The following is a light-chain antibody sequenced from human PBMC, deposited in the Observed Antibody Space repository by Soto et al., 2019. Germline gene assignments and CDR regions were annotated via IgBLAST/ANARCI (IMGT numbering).Light chain of an antibody. V-gene: IGKV3-20*01. CDR1: QSVSSSY. Sequence: ALTHPPCGVSFSTSERATLSCRASQSVSSSYLAWYQQKPGQAPRLLIYGASSRATGIPDRFSGSGSGTDFILTISSLEPDDFAVYYCQHSGRSPRTFGQGAKVDIK. CDR2: GAS. J-gene: IGKJ1*01. CDR3: QHSGRSPRT.